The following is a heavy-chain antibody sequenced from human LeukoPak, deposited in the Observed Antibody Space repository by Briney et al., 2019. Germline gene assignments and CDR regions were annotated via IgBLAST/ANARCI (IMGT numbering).Heavy chain of an antibody. CDR3: ARAPSYSGSPPRAFDI. CDR1: GGSISSYY. V-gene: IGHV4-59*01. Sequence: SETLSLTCTVSGGSISSYYWSWIRQPPGKGLEWIGYIYYSGSTNYNPSLKSRVTISVDTSKNQFSLKLSSVTAADTAVYYCARAPSYSGSPPRAFDIWGQGTMVTVSS. J-gene: IGHJ3*02. D-gene: IGHD1-26*01. CDR2: IYYSGST.